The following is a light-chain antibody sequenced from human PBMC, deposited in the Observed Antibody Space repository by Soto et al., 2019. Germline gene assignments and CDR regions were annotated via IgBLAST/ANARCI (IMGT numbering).Light chain of an antibody. J-gene: IGKJ1*01. Sequence: DIQMTQSPSSLSASVGDRVTITCRASQSISSYLNWYQQKPGKAPKLLIYAASSLQSGVPSRFSGSGSGTDFTLTISSLHPEDFATYYCQQSYSTSWTFGQGTKVEIK. CDR2: AAS. CDR1: QSISSY. V-gene: IGKV1-39*01. CDR3: QQSYSTSWT.